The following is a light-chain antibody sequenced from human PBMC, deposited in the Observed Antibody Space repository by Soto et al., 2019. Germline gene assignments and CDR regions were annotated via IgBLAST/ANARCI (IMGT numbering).Light chain of an antibody. V-gene: IGLV2-14*01. J-gene: IGLJ1*01. Sequence: QSVLTQPASVSGSPGQSITISCTGTSSDVGGYTYVSWFQQYPGKAPKLMIYDVSSRPSGVSNRFSGSKSGNTASLTISELQADDEADYYCSSYTDSTTLTYVFGTGTKVTVL. CDR2: DVS. CDR3: SSYTDSTTLTYV. CDR1: SSDVGGYTY.